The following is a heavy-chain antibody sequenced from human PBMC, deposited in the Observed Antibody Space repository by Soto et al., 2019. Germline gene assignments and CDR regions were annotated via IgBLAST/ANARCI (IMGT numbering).Heavy chain of an antibody. J-gene: IGHJ4*02. CDR1: GFTFSSYA. V-gene: IGHV3-30-3*01. Sequence: QVQLVESGGGVVQPGRSLRLSCAASGFTFSSYAMHWVRQAPGKGLEWVAVISYDGSNKYYADSVKGRFTISRDNSKNTLYLQMNSLRAEDTAVYYCARDRGYGIFDYWAREPWSPSPQ. D-gene: IGHD3-10*01. CDR2: ISYDGSNK. CDR3: ARDRGYGIFDY.